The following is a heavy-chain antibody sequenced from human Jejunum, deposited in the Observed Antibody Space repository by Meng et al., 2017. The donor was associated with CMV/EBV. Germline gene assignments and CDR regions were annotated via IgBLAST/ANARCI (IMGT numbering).Heavy chain of an antibody. CDR3: ATSTATTSNFGRVWNS. CDR1: GTFNSYT. V-gene: IGHV1-69*02. J-gene: IGHJ4*02. Sequence: GTFNSYTINWVRPAPGQGLEWMGRVIPILHMTDSAQNFQGRLTIIADRSTSTVYMELTSLRSDDTAIYYCATSTATTSNFGRVWNSWGQGTEVTVSS. D-gene: IGHD1-1*01. CDR2: VIPILHMT.